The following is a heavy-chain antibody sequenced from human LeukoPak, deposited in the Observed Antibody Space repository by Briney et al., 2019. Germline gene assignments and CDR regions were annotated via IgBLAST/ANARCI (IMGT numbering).Heavy chain of an antibody. V-gene: IGHV3-66*01. CDR3: ARDRYSSSVWDAFDI. CDR2: IYSGGST. CDR1: GFTVSSNY. J-gene: IGHJ3*02. D-gene: IGHD6-13*01. Sequence: GGSLRLSCAASGFTVSSNYMSWVRQAPGKGLEWVSVIYSGGSTYYADSVKGRFTISRDNSKNTLYLQMNSLRAEDTAVYYCARDRYSSSVWDAFDIWGQGTMVTVSS.